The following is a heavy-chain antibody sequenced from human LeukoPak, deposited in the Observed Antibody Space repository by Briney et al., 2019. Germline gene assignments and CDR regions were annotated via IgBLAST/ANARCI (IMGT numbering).Heavy chain of an antibody. CDR1: GFTVSSNY. Sequence: PGGSLRLSCAASGFTVSSNYMSWVRQAPGKGLERVSVIYSGGSTYYADSVKGRFTISRDNSKNTLYLQMNSLRAEDTAVYYCARVPYYHDSSGYYGAFDIWGQGTMVTVSS. J-gene: IGHJ3*02. CDR3: ARVPYYHDSSGYYGAFDI. D-gene: IGHD3-22*01. CDR2: IYSGGST. V-gene: IGHV3-53*01.